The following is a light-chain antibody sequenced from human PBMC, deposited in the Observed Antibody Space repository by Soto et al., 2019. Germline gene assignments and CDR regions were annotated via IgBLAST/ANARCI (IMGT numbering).Light chain of an antibody. CDR1: QSVSSY. CDR2: DAS. Sequence: EIVLTQSPATLSLSPGERATLSCRASQSVSSYLAWYQQKPGQAPRLLIYDASTRATGVPARFSGSGSGTDYTLTTSSLQHEEGAKYYCHQRSNWPPVTFGGGTKVEIK. V-gene: IGKV3-11*01. CDR3: HQRSNWPPVT. J-gene: IGKJ4*01.